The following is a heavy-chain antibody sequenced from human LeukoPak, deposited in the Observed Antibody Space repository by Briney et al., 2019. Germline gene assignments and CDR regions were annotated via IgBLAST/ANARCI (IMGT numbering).Heavy chain of an antibody. V-gene: IGHV3-9*01. J-gene: IGHJ5*02. D-gene: IGHD6-19*01. CDR1: GFTFSSCA. CDR3: AKDKDIAVAGSWFDP. CDR2: ISWNSGSI. Sequence: GGSLRLSCAASGFTFSSCAMSWVRQAPGKGLEWVSGISWNSGSIGYADSVKGRFTISRDNAKNSLYLQMNSLRAEDTALYYCAKDKDIAVAGSWFDPWGQGTLVTVSS.